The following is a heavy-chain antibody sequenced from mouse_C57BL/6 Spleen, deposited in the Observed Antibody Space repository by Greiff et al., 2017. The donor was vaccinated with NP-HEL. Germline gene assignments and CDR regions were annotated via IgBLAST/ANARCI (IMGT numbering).Heavy chain of an antibody. D-gene: IGHD2-4*01. V-gene: IGHV3-6*01. CDR3: ARSYDYSYYYDA. Sequence: EVQVVESGPGLVKPSQSLSLTCSVTGYSITSGYYWNWIRQFPGNKLEWMGYISYDGSNNYNPSLKNRISITRDTSKNQFFLKLNSVTTEDTATYYCARSYDYSYYYDAWGQGTTLTVSS. CDR1: GYSITSGYY. CDR2: ISYDGSN. J-gene: IGHJ2*01.